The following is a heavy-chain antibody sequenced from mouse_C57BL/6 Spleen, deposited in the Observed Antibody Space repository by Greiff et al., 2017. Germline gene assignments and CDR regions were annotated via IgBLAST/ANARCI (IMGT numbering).Heavy chain of an antibody. J-gene: IGHJ4*01. D-gene: IGHD1-1*01. CDR1: GYTFTSYW. CDR2: IYPGSGST. Sequence: QVQLQQPGAELVKPGASVKMSCKASGYTFTSYWITWVKQRPGQGLEWIGDIYPGSGSTNYNEKFKSKATLTVDTSSSTAYMQLSSLTSEDSAVYYGARADGSSYNAMDYWGQGTSVTVSS. V-gene: IGHV1-55*01. CDR3: ARADGSSYNAMDY.